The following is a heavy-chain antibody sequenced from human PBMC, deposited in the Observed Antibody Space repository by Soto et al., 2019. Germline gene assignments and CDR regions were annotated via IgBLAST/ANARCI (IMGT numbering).Heavy chain of an antibody. CDR3: ARAYSPTPWIAVAGRFDP. CDR2: INAGNGNT. V-gene: IGHV1-3*01. CDR1: GYTFTSYA. D-gene: IGHD6-19*01. J-gene: IGHJ5*02. Sequence: RASVKVSCKASGYTFTSYAMHWVRQAPGQRLEWMGWINAGNGNTKYSQKFQGRVTITRDTSASTAYMELSSLRSEDTAVYYCARAYSPTPWIAVAGRFDPWGQGTLVTVSS.